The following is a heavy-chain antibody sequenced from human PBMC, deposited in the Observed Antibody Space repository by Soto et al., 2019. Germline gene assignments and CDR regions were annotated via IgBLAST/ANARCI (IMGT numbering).Heavy chain of an antibody. CDR1: GGTFSSYA. Sequence: QVQLVQSGAEVKKPGSSVKVSCKASGGTFSSYAISWVRQAPGQGLEWMGGIIPIFGTANYAQKFQGRVTITADKTTSTDYMELSSLRSEAAAVYYWAREGVGGYYGSGRLNWFDPWGQGTLVTVSS. CDR2: IIPIFGTA. D-gene: IGHD3-10*01. V-gene: IGHV1-69*06. CDR3: AREGVGGYYGSGRLNWFDP. J-gene: IGHJ5*02.